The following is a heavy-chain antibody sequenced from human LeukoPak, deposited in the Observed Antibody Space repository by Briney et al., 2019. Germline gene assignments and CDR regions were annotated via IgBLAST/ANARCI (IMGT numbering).Heavy chain of an antibody. J-gene: IGHJ4*02. V-gene: IGHV4-39*01. Sequence: SEPLSLTCTVSGGSISSSSYYWGWIRQPPGKGLEWIGSIYYSGSTYYNPSLKSRVTISVDTSKNQFSLKLSSVTAADTAVYYCARLEDGSGSYERYFDYWGQGTLVTVSS. CDR1: GGSISSSSYY. D-gene: IGHD3-10*01. CDR3: ARLEDGSGSYERYFDY. CDR2: IYYSGST.